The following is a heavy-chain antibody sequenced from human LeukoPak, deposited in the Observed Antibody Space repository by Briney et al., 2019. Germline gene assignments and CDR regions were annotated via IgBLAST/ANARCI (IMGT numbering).Heavy chain of an antibody. CDR1: GVTFRNYA. CDR2: ICGSGANI. J-gene: IGHJ5*02. Sequence: GGSLRLSCVASGVTFRNYAMSWGRQAPGGGLEGGSAICGSGANIFYADSVKGRFSFSRDNPKTTLYLQMNSLRAEDTALYYCVPGPFGELYSSEWFDPWGQGTLVTVSS. V-gene: IGHV3-23*01. CDR3: VPGPFGELYSSEWFDP. D-gene: IGHD3-10*01.